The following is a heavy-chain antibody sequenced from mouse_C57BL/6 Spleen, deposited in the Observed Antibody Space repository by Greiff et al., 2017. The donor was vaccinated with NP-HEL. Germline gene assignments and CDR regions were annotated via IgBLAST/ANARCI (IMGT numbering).Heavy chain of an antibody. V-gene: IGHV3-6*01. CDR3: AREGAYYSNYGGLNY. CDR2: ISYDGSN. J-gene: IGHJ2*01. D-gene: IGHD2-5*01. Sequence: EVKLQESGPGLVKPSQSLSLTCSVTGYSITSGYYWNWIRQFPGNKLEWMGYISYDGSNNYNPSLKNRISITRDTSKNQFFLKLNSVTTEDTATYYCAREGAYYSNYGGLNYWGQGTTLTVSS. CDR1: GYSITSGYY.